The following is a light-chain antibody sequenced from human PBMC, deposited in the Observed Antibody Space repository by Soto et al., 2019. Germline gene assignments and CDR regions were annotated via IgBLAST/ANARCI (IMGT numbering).Light chain of an antibody. V-gene: IGKV1-5*01. J-gene: IGKJ1*01. CDR3: QQYTNYPWT. CDR1: QSISNW. CDR2: EAS. Sequence: DIQMTQPPSTLSASVGDRVTITCRASQSISNWLAWYQQKPGKAPTLLIYEASSLESGVPSRFSGSGSGTEFTLTISSLQPDDFATYYCQQYTNYPWTFGQGTKVDIK.